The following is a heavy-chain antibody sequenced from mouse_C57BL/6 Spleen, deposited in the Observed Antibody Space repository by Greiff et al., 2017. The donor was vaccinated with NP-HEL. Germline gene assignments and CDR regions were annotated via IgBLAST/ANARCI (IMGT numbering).Heavy chain of an antibody. V-gene: IGHV5-4*01. CDR3: AREGELGRFAY. CDR1: GFTFSSYA. D-gene: IGHD4-1*01. J-gene: IGHJ3*01. Sequence: EVQRVESGGGLVKPGGSLKLSCAASGFTFSSYAMSWVRQTPEKRLEWVATISDGGSYTYYPDNVKGRFTISRDNAKNNLYLQMSHLKSEDTAMYYCAREGELGRFAYWGQGTLVTVSA. CDR2: ISDGGSYT.